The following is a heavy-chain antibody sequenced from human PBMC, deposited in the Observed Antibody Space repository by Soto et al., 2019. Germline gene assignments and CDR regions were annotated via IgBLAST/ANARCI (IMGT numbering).Heavy chain of an antibody. CDR3: AGRYCTNGVCHTNYYYYIDV. CDR2: ITTSGGNT. Sequence: EVQLLESGGGLVQPGGSLRLSCAASGFTFSTYAMSWVRQAPGKGLEWVSTITTSGGNTYYADSVQGRFTISRDNSKNTLYLQMNSLRAEDTAVYYCAGRYCTNGVCHTNYYYYIDVWGKGTTVTVSS. CDR1: GFTFSTYA. V-gene: IGHV3-23*01. J-gene: IGHJ6*03. D-gene: IGHD2-8*01.